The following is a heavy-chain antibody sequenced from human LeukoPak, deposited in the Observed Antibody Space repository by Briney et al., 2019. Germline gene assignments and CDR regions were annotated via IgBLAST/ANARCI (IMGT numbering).Heavy chain of an antibody. V-gene: IGHV4-59*08. J-gene: IGHJ4*02. CDR1: GGSIATYY. Sequence: SETLSLTCTVSGGSIATYYWTWLRQPPGKALEWIGFVFYSGITKYNPSLESRVTISLDASKNQFSLKLNYVTAADTAVYYCARRVATKPKYCFDSWGRGTLVTVSS. CDR2: VFYSGIT. CDR3: ARRVATKPKYCFDS. D-gene: IGHD5-24*01.